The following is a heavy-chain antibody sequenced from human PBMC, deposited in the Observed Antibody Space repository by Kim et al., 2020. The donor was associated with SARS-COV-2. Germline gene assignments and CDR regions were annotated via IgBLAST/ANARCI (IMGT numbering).Heavy chain of an antibody. CDR3: ARVSIAAAGTDY. CDR1: GFTFSSYS. V-gene: IGHV3-21*01. J-gene: IGHJ4*02. CDR2: ISSSSSYI. Sequence: GGSLRLSCAASGFTFSSYSMNWVRQAPGKGLEWVSSISSSSSYIYYADSVKGRFTISRDNAKNSLYLQMNSLRAEDTAVYYCARVSIAAAGTDYWGQGTLVTVSS. D-gene: IGHD6-13*01.